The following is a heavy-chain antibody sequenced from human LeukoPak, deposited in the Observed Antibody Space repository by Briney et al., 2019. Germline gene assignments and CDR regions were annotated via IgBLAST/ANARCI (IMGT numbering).Heavy chain of an antibody. Sequence: GGSLRLSCAASGFTFSNYAMSWVRQAPGKGLEWVGCIKSKTDGGTTDYAAPVKGRFTSSRDDSKNTLYLQMNSLKTEDTAVYYCTTEFVGDYTDYWGQGTLVTVSS. J-gene: IGHJ4*02. V-gene: IGHV3-15*01. CDR2: IKSKTDGGTT. CDR1: GFTFSNYA. D-gene: IGHD4-17*01. CDR3: TTEFVGDYTDY.